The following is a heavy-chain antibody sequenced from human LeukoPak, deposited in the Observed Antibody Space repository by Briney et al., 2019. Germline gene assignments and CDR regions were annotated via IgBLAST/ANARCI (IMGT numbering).Heavy chain of an antibody. V-gene: IGHV4-59*01. D-gene: IGHD6-13*01. CDR1: GGSISSYY. CDR2: IYYSGST. Sequence: SETLSLTCTVSGGSISSYYWSWIRQPPGKGLEWIGYIYYSGSTNYNPSLKSRVTISVDTSKNQFSLKLSSVTAADTAVYYCARGTGYSSSRVPRGAFDIWGQGTMVTVSS. J-gene: IGHJ3*02. CDR3: ARGTGYSSSRVPRGAFDI.